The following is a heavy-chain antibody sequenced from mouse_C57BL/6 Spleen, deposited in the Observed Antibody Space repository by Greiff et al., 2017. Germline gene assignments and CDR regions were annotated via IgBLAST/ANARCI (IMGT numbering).Heavy chain of an antibody. CDR3: ARSDY. J-gene: IGHJ2*01. V-gene: IGHV1-59*01. CDR1: GYTFTSYW. CDR2: IDPSDSYT. Sequence: QVQLQQPGAELVRPGPSVKLSCKASGYTFTSYWMHWVKQRPGQGLEWIGVIDPSDSYTNYNQKFKGKATLTVDTSSSTAYMQLSSLTSEDSAVYYCARSDYWGQGTTLTVSS.